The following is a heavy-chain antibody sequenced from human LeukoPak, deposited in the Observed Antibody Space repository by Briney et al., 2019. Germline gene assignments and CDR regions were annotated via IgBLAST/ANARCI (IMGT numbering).Heavy chain of an antibody. CDR1: GYTFTSYG. D-gene: IGHD3-16*02. Sequence: ASVKVSCKASGYTFTSYGISWVRQAPGQGLEWMGWISAYNGNTNYAQKLQGRVTMTTDTSTSTAYMELRSLRSDDTAVYYCARDKGNYYDYVWGSYRPYYFDYWGQGTLVTVSS. CDR2: ISAYNGNT. V-gene: IGHV1-18*01. CDR3: ARDKGNYYDYVWGSYRPYYFDY. J-gene: IGHJ4*02.